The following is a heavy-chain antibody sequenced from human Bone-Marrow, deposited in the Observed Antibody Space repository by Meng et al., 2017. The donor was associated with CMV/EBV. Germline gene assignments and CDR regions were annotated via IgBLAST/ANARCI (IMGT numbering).Heavy chain of an antibody. V-gene: IGHV3-48*01. CDR3: ARGCSSTSCYNRDAFDI. J-gene: IGHJ3*02. Sequence: GESLKISCAASGFTFSNYGMHWVRQAPGKGLEWISYISTSSSTIYYADSVKGRFTISRDNSKNTLYLQMNSLRAEDTAVYYCARGCSSTSCYNRDAFDIWGQGTMVTVSS. D-gene: IGHD2-2*02. CDR2: ISTSSSTI. CDR1: GFTFSNYG.